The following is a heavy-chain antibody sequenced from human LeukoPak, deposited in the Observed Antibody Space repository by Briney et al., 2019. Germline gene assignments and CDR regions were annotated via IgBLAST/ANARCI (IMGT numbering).Heavy chain of an antibody. CDR2: IYYSGST. D-gene: IGHD3-22*01. CDR1: GGSISSYY. Sequence: SETLSLTCTASGGSISSYYWSWIRQPPGKGLEWIGYIYYSGSTNYNPSLKSRVTISVDTSKNQFSLKLSSVTAADTAVYYCARLSTRGYYDSSGYSLLYWGQGTLVTVSS. V-gene: IGHV4-59*08. CDR3: ARLSTRGYYDSSGYSLLY. J-gene: IGHJ4*02.